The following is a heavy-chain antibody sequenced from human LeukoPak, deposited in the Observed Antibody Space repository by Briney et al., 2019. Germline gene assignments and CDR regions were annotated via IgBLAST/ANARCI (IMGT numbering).Heavy chain of an antibody. J-gene: IGHJ3*02. CDR1: GFTFSSYA. CDR3: ARVVLLLEGAHDAFDI. D-gene: IGHD1-26*01. Sequence: PGGSLRLSCAASGFTFSSYAMSWVRQAPGKGLEWVSAISGSGGSTYYADSVKGRFTISRDNSKNTLYLQMNSLKTEDTAVYYCARVVLLLEGAHDAFDIWGQGTMVTVSS. CDR2: ISGSGGST. V-gene: IGHV3-23*01.